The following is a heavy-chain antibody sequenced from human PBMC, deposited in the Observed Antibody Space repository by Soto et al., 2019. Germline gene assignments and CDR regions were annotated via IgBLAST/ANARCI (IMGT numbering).Heavy chain of an antibody. V-gene: IGHV3-7*03. J-gene: IGHJ5*02. Sequence: SGGSLRLSCAGSWFSFSSYWMSWVRQAPGKGLQWVANIKQDGSQKYYVDSVKGRFTIYRDNAKNSLYLQMNSLRAEDTAIYYCARPYCRGGSCYNWFDPWGQGTLVTVSS. CDR2: IKQDGSQK. CDR3: ARPYCRGGSCYNWFDP. D-gene: IGHD2-15*01. CDR1: WFSFSSYW.